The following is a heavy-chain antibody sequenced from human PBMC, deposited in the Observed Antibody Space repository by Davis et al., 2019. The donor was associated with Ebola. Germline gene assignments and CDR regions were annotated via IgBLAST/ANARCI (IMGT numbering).Heavy chain of an antibody. CDR3: ATPSSSNRGY. J-gene: IGHJ4*02. D-gene: IGHD6-13*01. V-gene: IGHV3-21*01. Sequence: PGGSLRLSCAASEFTFSDHSMNWVRQAPGKGLEWVSSISSSSSYIYYGDSVKGRFTISRDNAKNSLYLQMNSLRAEDTAVYYCATPSSSNRGYWGQGTLVTVSS. CDR1: EFTFSDHS. CDR2: ISSSSSYI.